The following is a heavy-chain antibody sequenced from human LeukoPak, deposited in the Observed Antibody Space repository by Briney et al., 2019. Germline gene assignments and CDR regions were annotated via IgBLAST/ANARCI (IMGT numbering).Heavy chain of an antibody. Sequence: EGSLRLSRAASGFTFSNYAMQWVRQAPGKGLEYVSTISSDGRSTKYESSVEVRFTISRDNSKNTVYLQICSLRAEDMAVYDCAGAHVTLSLDYWGQGTLVTVSS. CDR3: AGAHVTLSLDY. J-gene: IGHJ4*01. CDR1: GFTFSNYA. D-gene: IGHD2/OR15-2a*01. V-gene: IGHV3-64*01. CDR2: ISSDGRST.